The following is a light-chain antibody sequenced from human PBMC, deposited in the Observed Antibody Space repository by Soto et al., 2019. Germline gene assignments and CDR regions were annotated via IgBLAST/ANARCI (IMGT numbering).Light chain of an antibody. CDR1: QGISTY. CDR2: SAS. Sequence: DIQLTQSPSFLSASAGDRVTITCRASQGISTYLAWYQQKPGKAPKLLIYSASTLQSGVPSRFSGSGSGTEFTLTINSLQPEDFATYYCQQLNGYQLTFCGGTKVEIK. CDR3: QQLNGYQLT. V-gene: IGKV1-9*01. J-gene: IGKJ4*01.